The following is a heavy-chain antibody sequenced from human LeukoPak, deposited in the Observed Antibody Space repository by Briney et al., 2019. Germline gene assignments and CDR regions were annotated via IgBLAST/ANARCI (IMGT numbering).Heavy chain of an antibody. J-gene: IGHJ3*02. CDR2: ISGSGGST. Sequence: PGGSLRLSCAASGFTFSSYAMSWVRQAPGKGLEWVSAISGSGGSTYYADSVKGRFTISRDNSKNTLYLQMNSLRAEDTAVYYCARSEGITMVRGVIISHSPDAFDIWGQGTMVTVSS. CDR1: GFTFSSYA. D-gene: IGHD3-10*01. CDR3: ARSEGITMVRGVIISHSPDAFDI. V-gene: IGHV3-23*01.